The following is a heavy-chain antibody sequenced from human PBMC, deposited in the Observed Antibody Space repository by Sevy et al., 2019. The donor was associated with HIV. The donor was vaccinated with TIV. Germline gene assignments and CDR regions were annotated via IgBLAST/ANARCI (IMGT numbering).Heavy chain of an antibody. CDR1: GFTFTNYW. V-gene: IGHV3-74*01. D-gene: IGHD2-8*01. CDR2: VDNDGSGT. CDR3: TRDMYGIDY. J-gene: IGHJ4*02. Sequence: GGSLRLSCAASGFTFTNYWMHWVRQAPGKGLVWVSRVDNDGSGTNYADSVKGRFTISRDNAKNTVYLQRNSLRAEDTAVYYCTRDMYGIDYWGQGTLVTVSS.